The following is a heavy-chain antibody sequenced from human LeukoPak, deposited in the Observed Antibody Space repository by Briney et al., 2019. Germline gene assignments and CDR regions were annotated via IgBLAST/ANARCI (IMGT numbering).Heavy chain of an antibody. V-gene: IGHV3-48*03. J-gene: IGHJ4*02. CDR3: ARVRYRAGEGYYFDY. Sequence: QSGGSLRLSCAASGFTFSSYEMNWVRQAPGKGLEWVSYISSSGSTIYYADSVKGRFTISRDNSKNTLYLQMNSLRAEDTAVYYCARVRYRAGEGYYFDYWGQGTLVTVSS. CDR2: ISSSGSTI. D-gene: IGHD5-12*01. CDR1: GFTFSSYE.